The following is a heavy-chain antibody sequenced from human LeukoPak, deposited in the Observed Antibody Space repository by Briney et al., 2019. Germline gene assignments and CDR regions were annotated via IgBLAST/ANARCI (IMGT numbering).Heavy chain of an antibody. V-gene: IGHV3-21*01. D-gene: IGHD4-23*01. CDR2: ISSSSSYI. Sequence: PGRSLRLSCAASGFTFSSYAMHWVRQAPGKGLEWVSSISSSSSYIYYADSVKGRFTISRDNAKNSLYLQMNSLRAEDTAVYYCARDRLYYGGNTMPYYYYYGMDVWGQGTTVTVSS. CDR1: GFTFSSYA. J-gene: IGHJ6*02. CDR3: ARDRLYYGGNTMPYYYYYGMDV.